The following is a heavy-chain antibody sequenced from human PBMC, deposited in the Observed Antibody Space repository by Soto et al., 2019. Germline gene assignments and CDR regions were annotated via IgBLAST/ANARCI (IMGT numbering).Heavy chain of an antibody. CDR3: ARGLKGYYDSSGYGYYYYGMDV. Sequence: SVKVSCKASGGTFSSYAIIWVRQAPGQELEWMGWVIPIFGSANYAQKFQGRVTITADESTSTAYMDLSSLRSEDTAVYYCARGLKGYYDSSGYGYYYYGMDVWGQGATVTVSS. CDR1: GGTFSSYA. V-gene: IGHV1-69*13. D-gene: IGHD3-22*01. CDR2: VIPIFGSA. J-gene: IGHJ6*02.